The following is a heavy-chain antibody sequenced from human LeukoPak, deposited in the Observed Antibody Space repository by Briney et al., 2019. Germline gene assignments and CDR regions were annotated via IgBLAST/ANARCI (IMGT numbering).Heavy chain of an antibody. CDR1: GFTFSSYA. V-gene: IGHV3-30*01. Sequence: GGSLRLSCAASGFTFSSYAMHWVRQAPGKGLEWVEVISYDGSNKYYADSVKGRFTISRDNSKNTLYLQMNSLRAEDTAVYYCARAWSTSCYDYWGQGTLVTVSS. D-gene: IGHD2-2*01. J-gene: IGHJ4*02. CDR2: ISYDGSNK. CDR3: ARAWSTSCYDY.